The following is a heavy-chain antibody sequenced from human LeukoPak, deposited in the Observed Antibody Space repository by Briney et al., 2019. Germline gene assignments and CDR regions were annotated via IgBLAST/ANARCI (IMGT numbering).Heavy chain of an antibody. V-gene: IGHV3-21*01. D-gene: IGHD3-10*01. CDR1: GFTFSSYN. J-gene: IGHJ6*03. Sequence: GGSLRLSCAASGFTFSSYNMNWVRQAPGKGLEGVSSISTSSSYIYYADSLKGRFTISRDNAKNSLYLQMNSLRAEDTAVYYCTRDLRGADSYYYYYMDVWGKGTTVTVSS. CDR2: ISTSSSYI. CDR3: TRDLRGADSYYYYYMDV.